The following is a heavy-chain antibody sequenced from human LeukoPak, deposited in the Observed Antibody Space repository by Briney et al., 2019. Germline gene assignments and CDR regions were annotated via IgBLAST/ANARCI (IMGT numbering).Heavy chain of an antibody. CDR3: ARAYQPLGGLSLPDY. J-gene: IGHJ4*02. V-gene: IGHV7-4-1*02. CDR1: GYSFTTYA. D-gene: IGHD3-16*02. Sequence: GASVKVSCKASGYSFTTYAMNWLRQAPGQGLEWMGRINPNTGNPTYAPGFTGRFVFSLDTSVSTAYLQISGLKADDTAVYYCARAYQPLGGLSLPDYWGQGTLVSVSS. CDR2: INPNTGNP.